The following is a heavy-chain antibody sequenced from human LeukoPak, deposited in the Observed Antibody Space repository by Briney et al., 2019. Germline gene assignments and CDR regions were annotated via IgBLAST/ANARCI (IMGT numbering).Heavy chain of an antibody. CDR2: IYYSGST. CDR1: GGSISSYY. Sequence: SETLSLTCTVSGGSISSYYWSWIRQPAGKGLEWIGYIYYSGSTNYNPSLKSRVTISVDTSKNQFSLKLSSVTAADTAVYYCASSGGLDYYGMDVWGQGTTVTVSS. D-gene: IGHD2-15*01. V-gene: IGHV4-59*01. J-gene: IGHJ6*02. CDR3: ASSGGLDYYGMDV.